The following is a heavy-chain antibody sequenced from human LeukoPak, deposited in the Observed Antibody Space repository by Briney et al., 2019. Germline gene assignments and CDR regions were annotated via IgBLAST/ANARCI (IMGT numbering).Heavy chain of an antibody. CDR2: TYYRSKWYN. CDR1: GDSVSSNSAA. V-gene: IGHV6-1*01. D-gene: IGHD3-22*01. CDR3: AMSTRSYFDSRASDY. Sequence: SQTLSLTCAISGDSVSSNSAAWNWIRQSPSRGLEWLGRTYYRSKWYNDYAVFVESRIIINPDTSKNQFSLQLNSVTPEDTAVYYCAMSTRSYFDSRASDYWGQGILVPGSS. J-gene: IGHJ4*02.